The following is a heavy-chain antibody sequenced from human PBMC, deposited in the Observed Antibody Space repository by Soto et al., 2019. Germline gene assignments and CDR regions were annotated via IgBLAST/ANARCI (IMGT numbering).Heavy chain of an antibody. CDR3: ARSPQWLVRKTGEAFDI. V-gene: IGHV4-4*02. CDR2: IYHSGST. J-gene: IGHJ3*02. Sequence: QVQLQESGPGLVKPSGTLSLTCAVSSGSISSSNWWSWVRPPPGKGLEWIGEIYHSGSTNYNQSLKSRVTISVDKSKNQFSLKLSSVTAADTAVYYCARSPQWLVRKTGEAFDIWGQGTMVTVSS. CDR1: SGSISSSNW. D-gene: IGHD6-19*01.